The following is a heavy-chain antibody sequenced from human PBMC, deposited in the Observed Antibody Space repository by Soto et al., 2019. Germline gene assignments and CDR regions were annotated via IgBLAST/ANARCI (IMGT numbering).Heavy chain of an antibody. CDR3: ARRDCGSGRNCEFGAPAFAY. D-gene: IGHD2-21*01. Sequence: EVQLLESGGDLVQPGGSLRLSCAASGFTFSNYDMSWVRQAPGKGLEWVSSVSSSGSSTYYADSVKGRFTISRDNSTITLYLQMGSLGAAGTAVYHCARRDCGSGRNCEFGAPAFAYWGQGNLVTVTS. CDR2: VSSSGSST. V-gene: IGHV3-23*01. J-gene: IGHJ4*02. CDR1: GFTFSNYD.